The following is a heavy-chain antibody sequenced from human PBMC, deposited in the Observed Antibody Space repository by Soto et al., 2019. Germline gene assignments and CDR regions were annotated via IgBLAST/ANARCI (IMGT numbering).Heavy chain of an antibody. Sequence: SETLSLTCAVYGGSFSCYYWSWIRQPPGKGLEWIGEINHSGSTNYNPSLKSRVTISVDTSKNQFSLRLSSVTAADTAVYYCARVRRFRPTSGWPRGVGWFDPWGQGTLVTVSS. D-gene: IGHD6-19*01. J-gene: IGHJ5*02. CDR2: INHSGST. V-gene: IGHV4-34*01. CDR1: GGSFSCYY. CDR3: ARVRRFRPTSGWPRGVGWFDP.